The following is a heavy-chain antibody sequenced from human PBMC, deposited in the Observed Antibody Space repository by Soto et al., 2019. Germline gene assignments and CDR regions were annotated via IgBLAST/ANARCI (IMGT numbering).Heavy chain of an antibody. CDR3: ASTYSNPNSNWFDP. CDR1: GGSISSGGYY. V-gene: IGHV4-31*02. CDR2: IYYSGST. J-gene: IGHJ5*02. D-gene: IGHD4-4*01. Sequence: LCGGSISSGGYYWSWIRPHPGKGLEWIGYIYYSGSTYYNPSLKSRVTISVDTSKNQFSLKLSSVTAADTAVYYCASTYSNPNSNWFDPWGQGTLVTVSS.